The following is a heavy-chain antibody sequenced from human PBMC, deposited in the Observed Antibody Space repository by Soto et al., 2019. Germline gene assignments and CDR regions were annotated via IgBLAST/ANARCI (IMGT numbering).Heavy chain of an antibody. V-gene: IGHV3-53*01. J-gene: IGHJ5*02. CDR2: IYSDGNT. Sequence: EVQLVESGGGLIQPGGSVRLSCAASGFTVSSNFMSWVRQAPGKGLQWASIIYSDGNTYYADSVKSRFTISRDVSKNTLYLQMNSLRADDTAVYYCARVNPPYPWGQGTLVTVSS. CDR1: GFTVSSNF. CDR3: ARVNPPYP.